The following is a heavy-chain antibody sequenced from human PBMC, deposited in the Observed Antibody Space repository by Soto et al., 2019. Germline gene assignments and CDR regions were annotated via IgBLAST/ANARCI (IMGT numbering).Heavy chain of an antibody. Sequence: SETLSLTCAVSGGSISSSNWWSWVRQPPGKGLEWIGEIYHSGSTNYNPSLKSRVTISVDKSKNQFSLKLSSVTAADTAVYYCARGAKGIGFSERWFDPWGLGTLVTVS. CDR1: GGSISSSNW. J-gene: IGHJ5*02. D-gene: IGHD2-15*01. CDR2: IYHSGST. CDR3: ARGAKGIGFSERWFDP. V-gene: IGHV4-4*02.